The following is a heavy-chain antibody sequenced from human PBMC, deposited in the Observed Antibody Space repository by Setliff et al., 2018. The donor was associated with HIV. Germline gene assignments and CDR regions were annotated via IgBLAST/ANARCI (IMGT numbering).Heavy chain of an antibody. D-gene: IGHD2-15*01. CDR3: TRVDSLTSYNWFDP. Sequence: ASVKVSCKASGYTFTDYFIHWVRQAPGQGLEWVGWISPNNGDTTIPQRFRGRVTMTRDTSINTAYMELSGLRSDDTAVYYCTRVDSLTSYNWFDPWGQGTLVTVS. CDR1: GYTFTDYF. J-gene: IGHJ5*02. CDR2: ISPNNGDT. V-gene: IGHV1-2*02.